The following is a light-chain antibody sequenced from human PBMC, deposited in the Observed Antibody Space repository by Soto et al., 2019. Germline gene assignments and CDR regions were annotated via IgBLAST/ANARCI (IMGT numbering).Light chain of an antibody. J-gene: IGLJ1*01. CDR1: SSDVRDYNY. Sequence: QSALTQPAAVSGSPGQSITISCTGTSSDVRDYNYVSWYQQHPGKAPKLLIYEVNNRPSGVSNRFSGSTSGNTASLTISGLQAEDEADYYCSSSTSSNPLYVFGTGTKVTVL. V-gene: IGLV2-14*01. CDR2: EVN. CDR3: SSSTSSNPLYV.